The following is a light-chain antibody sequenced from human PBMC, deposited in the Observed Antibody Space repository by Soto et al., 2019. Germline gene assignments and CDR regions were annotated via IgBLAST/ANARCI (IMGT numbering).Light chain of an antibody. J-gene: IGLJ1*01. CDR1: SSDIGNYNY. CDR2: DVS. Sequence: QSALTRPRSVSGSPGQSVTISCTGTSSDIGNYNYVSWYQLYPGKAPKLIIYDVSKRPSGIPDRFFGSKFGNTASLTISGLQAEDEADYYCCSYAGSFIFVFGTGTKLTVL. CDR3: CSYAGSFIFV. V-gene: IGLV2-11*01.